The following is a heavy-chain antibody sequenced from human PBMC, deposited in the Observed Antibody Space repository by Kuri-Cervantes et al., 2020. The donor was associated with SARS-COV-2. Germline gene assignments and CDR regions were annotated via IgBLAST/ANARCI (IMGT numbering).Heavy chain of an antibody. CDR3: ATAEILGGLYYYYMDV. D-gene: IGHD3-16*01. Sequence: GESLKISCAASGFTFSSYNMNWVRQAPGKGLEWVSSISSSSSYIYYADSVKGRFTISRDNSKNTLYLQMNSLRAEDTAVYYCATAEILGGLYYYYMDVWGKGTTVTVSS. CDR2: ISSSSSYI. J-gene: IGHJ6*03. CDR1: GFTFSSYN. V-gene: IGHV3-21*01.